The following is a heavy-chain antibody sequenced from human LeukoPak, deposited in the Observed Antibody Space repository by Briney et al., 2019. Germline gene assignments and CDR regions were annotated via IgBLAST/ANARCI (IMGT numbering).Heavy chain of an antibody. Sequence: ASVTVSSKASGYTFTVNYIHWLRQAPGQGLGWMGWIDANNGDTKSSQKFQGRVTISRDTSISTAYMDLSSLSPDDAAVYYCARDPSSVTLYFFDYWGQGTLVTVSS. CDR1: GYTFTVNY. CDR2: IDANNGDT. J-gene: IGHJ4*02. CDR3: ARDPSSVTLYFFDY. D-gene: IGHD4-11*01. V-gene: IGHV1-2*02.